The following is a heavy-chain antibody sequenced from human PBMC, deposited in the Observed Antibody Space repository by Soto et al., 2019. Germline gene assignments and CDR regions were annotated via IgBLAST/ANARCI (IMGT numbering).Heavy chain of an antibody. CDR1: GGSISSYY. Sequence: SDTLSLTCTVSGGSISSYYWSWIRQPPWKGLEWIGYIYYSGSTNYNPSLKSRVTISVDTSKNQFSLKLSSVTAADTAVYYCARVGDLYYDFWSGYGSRNYYYYGMDVWGQGTTVTVSS. CDR2: IYYSGST. V-gene: IGHV4-59*01. J-gene: IGHJ6*02. D-gene: IGHD3-3*01. CDR3: ARVGDLYYDFWSGYGSRNYYYYGMDV.